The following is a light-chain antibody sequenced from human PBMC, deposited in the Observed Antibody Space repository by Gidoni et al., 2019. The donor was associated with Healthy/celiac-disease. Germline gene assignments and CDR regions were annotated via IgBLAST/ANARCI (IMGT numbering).Light chain of an antibody. CDR1: QSVSSY. J-gene: IGKJ1*01. Sequence: IVLTQSPATLSLSPGASATLPCRASQSVSSYLAWYQQKPGQDPRHLIYDASNRATGIPARFSGSGAGTDFTLTISSLEPEDFAVYYCQQRSNWPPTWTFGQGTKVEIK. CDR3: QQRSNWPPTWT. V-gene: IGKV3-11*01. CDR2: DAS.